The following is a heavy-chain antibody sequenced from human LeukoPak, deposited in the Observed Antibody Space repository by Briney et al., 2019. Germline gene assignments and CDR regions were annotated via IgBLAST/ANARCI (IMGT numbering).Heavy chain of an antibody. Sequence: PSQTLSLTCTVSGGSISSSGYYWSWIRQPPGKGLEWIGYIYHSGSTYYNPSLKSRVTISVDRSKNQFSLKLSSVTAADTAVYYCARDGFSCSSTSCYPGGSFDYWGQGTLVTVSS. CDR2: IYHSGST. J-gene: IGHJ4*02. CDR3: ARDGFSCSSTSCYPGGSFDY. D-gene: IGHD2-2*01. V-gene: IGHV4-30-2*01. CDR1: GGSISSSGYY.